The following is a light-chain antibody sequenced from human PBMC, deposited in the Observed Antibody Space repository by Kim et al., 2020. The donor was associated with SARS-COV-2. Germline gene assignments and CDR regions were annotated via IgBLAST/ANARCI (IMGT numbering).Light chain of an antibody. CDR3: QTWGTGIHWI. CDR2: LNSDGSH. Sequence: VKLTLTLGSGNSDYAIAWHQQQPQQDRLFLMKLNSDGSHVKADGIPVRFPCSSSGTDRYLTISSLQSEDEAVYYCQTWGTGIHWIFGGGTKLSVL. CDR1: SGNSDYA. V-gene: IGLV4-69*01. J-gene: IGLJ2*01.